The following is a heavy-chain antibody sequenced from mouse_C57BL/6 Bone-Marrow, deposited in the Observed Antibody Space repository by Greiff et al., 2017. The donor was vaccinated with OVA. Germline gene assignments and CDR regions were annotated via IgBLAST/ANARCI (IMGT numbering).Heavy chain of an antibody. CDR3: ARSGGYDCWYFDV. J-gene: IGHJ1*03. CDR1: GYAFSSSW. CDR2: IYPGDGDT. Sequence: VHLVESGPELVKPGASVKISCKASGYAFSSSWMNWVKQRPGKGLEWIGRIYPGDGDTNYNGKFKGKATLTADKSSSTAYMQLSSLTSEDSAVYFCARSGGYDCWYFDVWGTGTTVTVSA. V-gene: IGHV1-82*01. D-gene: IGHD2-2*01.